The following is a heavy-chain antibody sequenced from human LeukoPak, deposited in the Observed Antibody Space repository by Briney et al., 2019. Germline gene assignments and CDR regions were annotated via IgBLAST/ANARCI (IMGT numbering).Heavy chain of an antibody. CDR2: ISGSTYIR. D-gene: IGHD2-21*01. CDR3: ARGRNSGLYYYMDV. J-gene: IGHJ6*03. V-gene: IGHV3-48*04. Sequence: GGSLRLSCAASGFTFSSYSMNWVRQVPGKGLEWISDISGSTYIRNYGDSVKGRFTISRDNAKNSLYLQMNNLRAEDTAVYYCARGRNSGLYYYMDVWGKGTTVTVS. CDR1: GFTFSSYS.